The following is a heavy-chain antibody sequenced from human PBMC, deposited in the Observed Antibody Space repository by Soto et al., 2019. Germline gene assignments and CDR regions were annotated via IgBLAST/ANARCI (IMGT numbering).Heavy chain of an antibody. CDR2: ISYDGSNK. CDR1: GFTFSSYG. Sequence: ESGGGVVQPGRSLRLSCAASGFTFSSYGMHWVRQAPGKGLEWVAVISYDGSNKYYADSVKGRFTISRDNSKNTLYLQMNSLRAEDTAVYYCAKGGYDFWSGYPPTDYWGQGTLVTVSS. V-gene: IGHV3-30*18. D-gene: IGHD3-3*01. CDR3: AKGGYDFWSGYPPTDY. J-gene: IGHJ4*02.